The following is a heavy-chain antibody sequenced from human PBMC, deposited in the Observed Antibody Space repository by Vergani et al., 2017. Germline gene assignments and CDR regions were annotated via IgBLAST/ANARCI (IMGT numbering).Heavy chain of an antibody. CDR1: GGSFSGYY. J-gene: IGHJ6*03. CDR2: IYYSGIT. CDR3: ARHNDPRSYYYMDV. Sequence: QVQLQQWGAGLLKPSETLSLTCAVYGGSFSGYYWSWIRQPPGKGLEWIGSIYYSGITYYNPSLKSRVTISVDTSKKQFSLKLSSVTAADTAVYYCARHNDPRSYYYMDVWDKWTTVTVSS. D-gene: IGHD2-8*01. V-gene: IGHV4-34*01.